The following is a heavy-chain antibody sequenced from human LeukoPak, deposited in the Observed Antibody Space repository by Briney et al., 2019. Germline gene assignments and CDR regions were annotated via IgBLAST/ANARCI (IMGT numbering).Heavy chain of an antibody. CDR1: GYTFTGYY. J-gene: IGHJ4*02. V-gene: IGHV1-2*02. D-gene: IGHD5-12*01. CDR2: INPKSGGT. Sequence: GASVKVSCKASGYTFTGYYMHWVRQAPGQGLEWMGWINPKSGGTNYAQKFQGRVTMTRDTSISTAYTELSSLRSDDTAVYYCARDLGVATIRDYFDHWGQGTLVTVSS. CDR3: ARDLGVATIRDYFDH.